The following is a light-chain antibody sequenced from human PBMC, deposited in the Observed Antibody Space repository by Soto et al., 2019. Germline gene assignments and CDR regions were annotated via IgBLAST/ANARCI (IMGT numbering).Light chain of an antibody. CDR3: TSYTSIGTYV. CDR2: DVN. J-gene: IGLJ1*01. Sequence: QSALTQPASVSGSPGQSISISCTGTSSDVGAYNFVSWYQQHPDKAPKLVIFDVNNRPSGVSNRFSGSKSGNTASLTISGLRAEDEADYYCTSYTSIGTYVFGTGTKVTVL. CDR1: SSDVGAYNF. V-gene: IGLV2-14*01.